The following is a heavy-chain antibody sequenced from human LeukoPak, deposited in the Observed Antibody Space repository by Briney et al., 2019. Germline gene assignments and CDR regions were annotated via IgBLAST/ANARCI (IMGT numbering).Heavy chain of an antibody. CDR1: GFTFSSYW. D-gene: IGHD5-18*01. V-gene: IGHV3-7*01. Sequence: PGGSLRLSCAASGFTFSSYWMSWVRQAPGKGLEWVANIKQDGSEKYYVDSVKGRFTISRDNAKNSLYLQMNSPRAEDTAVYYCARDGYSYGYPLPSDYWGQGTLVTVSS. CDR2: IKQDGSEK. CDR3: ARDGYSYGYPLPSDY. J-gene: IGHJ4*02.